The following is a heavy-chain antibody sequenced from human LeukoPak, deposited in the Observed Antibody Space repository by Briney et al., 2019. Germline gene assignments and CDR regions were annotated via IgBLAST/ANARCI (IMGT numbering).Heavy chain of an antibody. CDR3: ARERVVPAASTYYYYYMDV. CDR2: INHSGST. CDR1: GGSFSGYY. V-gene: IGHV4-34*01. Sequence: SETLSLTCAVCGGSFSGYYWSWIRRPPGKGLEWIGEINHSGSTNYNLSLKSRVTISVDTSKNQFSLKLSSVTAADTAVYYCARERVVPAASTYYYYYMDVWGKGTTVTVSS. D-gene: IGHD2-2*01. J-gene: IGHJ6*03.